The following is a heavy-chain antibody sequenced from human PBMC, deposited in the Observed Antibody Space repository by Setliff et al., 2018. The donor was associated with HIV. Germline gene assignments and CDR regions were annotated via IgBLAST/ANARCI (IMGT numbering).Heavy chain of an antibody. CDR3: ARGLYGSGSFFFDS. J-gene: IGHJ4*02. V-gene: IGHV4-59*01. Sequence: SETLSLTFTVSGGSISSYYWSWIRQPPGKGLEWIGYIYYSGSTNYNPSPKSRVTISVDTSKNQFSLKLSSVTAADTAVYYCARGLYGSGSFFFDSWGRGTLVTVSS. D-gene: IGHD3-10*01. CDR2: IYYSGST. CDR1: GGSISSYY.